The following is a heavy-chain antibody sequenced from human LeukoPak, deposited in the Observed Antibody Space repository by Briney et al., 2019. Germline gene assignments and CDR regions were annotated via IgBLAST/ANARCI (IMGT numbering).Heavy chain of an antibody. CDR3: ATRKREQWLVRYYFDY. CDR2: FDPEDGET. CDR1: GYTLTELS. Sequence: GASVKVSCKVSGYTLTELSMHWVRQAPGKGLEWMGGFDPEDGETIYAQKFQGRVTMTEDTSTDTAYMELSSLRSEDTAVYYCATRKREQWLVRYYFDYWGQGTLVTVSS. V-gene: IGHV1-24*01. J-gene: IGHJ4*02. D-gene: IGHD6-19*01.